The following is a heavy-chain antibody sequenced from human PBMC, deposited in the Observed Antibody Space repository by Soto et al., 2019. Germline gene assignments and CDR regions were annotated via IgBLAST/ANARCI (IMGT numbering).Heavy chain of an antibody. V-gene: IGHV4-59*01. CDR3: ARGTCSGGSCLDH. J-gene: IGHJ5*02. D-gene: IGHD2-15*01. CDR2: IDNSGST. CDR1: GVSISSYY. Sequence: SETLSLTCTVAGVSISSYYWSWIRQPPGKGLEWIGYIDNSGSTNYNPSLKSRVTISVDTSKNQFSLQLSSVTAADTAVFYCARGTCSGGSCLDHWGRGTLVTVSS.